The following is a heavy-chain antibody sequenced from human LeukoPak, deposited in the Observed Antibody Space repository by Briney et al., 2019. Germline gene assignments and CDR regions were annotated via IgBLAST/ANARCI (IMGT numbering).Heavy chain of an antibody. J-gene: IGHJ6*03. CDR2: IIPIFGTA. V-gene: IGHV1-69*13. CDR1: GGTFSSYA. Sequence: SVKVSCKASGGTFSSYAISWVRQAPGQGLEWMGGIIPIFGTANYAQKFQGRVTITADESTSTAYMELSSLRSEDTAVYYCARVAARARYYYYMDVWGKGTTVTVCS. D-gene: IGHD6-6*01. CDR3: ARVAARARYYYYMDV.